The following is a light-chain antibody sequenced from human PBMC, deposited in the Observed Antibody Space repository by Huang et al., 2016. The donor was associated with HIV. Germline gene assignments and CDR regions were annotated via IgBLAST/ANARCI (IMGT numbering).Light chain of an antibody. J-gene: IGKJ1*01. V-gene: IGKV3-20*01. CDR2: GAS. CDR1: QSVSSSY. Sequence: EIVLTQSPGTLSLSPGERGTLSCRASQSVSSSYLAWYQQKPGQAPRLLIYGASSRATGIPDRFSGSGSGTDFTLTISRVEPEDCAVYYCQQYFSSPRTFGQGTKVEI. CDR3: QQYFSSPRT.